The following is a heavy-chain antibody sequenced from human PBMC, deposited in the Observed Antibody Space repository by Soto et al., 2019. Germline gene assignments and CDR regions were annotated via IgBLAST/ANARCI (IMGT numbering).Heavy chain of an antibody. D-gene: IGHD3-3*01. CDR1: GGSISSGGYS. CDR3: ARGYYDFWSGYYTDRYYYYYYGMDV. J-gene: IGHJ6*02. CDR2: IYHSGST. Sequence: TLSLTCAVSGGSISSGGYSWSWIRQPPGKGLEWIGYIYHSGSTYYNPSLKSRVTISVDRSKNQFSLKLSSVTAADTAVYYCARGYYDFWSGYYTDRYYYYYYGMDVWGQGTTVTASS. V-gene: IGHV4-30-2*01.